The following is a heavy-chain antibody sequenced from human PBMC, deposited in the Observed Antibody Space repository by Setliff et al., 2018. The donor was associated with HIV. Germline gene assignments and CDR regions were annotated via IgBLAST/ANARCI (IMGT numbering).Heavy chain of an antibody. D-gene: IGHD3-10*01. V-gene: IGHV1-18*01. Sequence: GASVKVSCKAYGHTYNAYGITWVRQAPGQGLEWMGWISAHYGSTKYAQTLQGRVTMTTDTSTNTAYMELRSLRSDDTAVYYCASSSPTTYYYGSGSPPLDYWGQGTLVT. CDR2: ISAHYGST. CDR1: GHTYNAYG. J-gene: IGHJ4*02. CDR3: ASSSPTTYYYGSGSPPLDY.